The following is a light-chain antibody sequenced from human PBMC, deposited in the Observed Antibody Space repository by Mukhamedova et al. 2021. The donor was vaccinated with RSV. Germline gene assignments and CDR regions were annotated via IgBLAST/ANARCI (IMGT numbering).Light chain of an antibody. J-gene: IGKJ4*01. V-gene: IGKV1-13*02. Sequence: WYQRRVHGKAPNLLIYDASHLKKGVPSRFSGSGSGTDFTLTIANLQPEDSATYYCQQFTTYPLTLGGGTKVEIQ. CDR3: QQFTTYPLT. CDR2: DAS.